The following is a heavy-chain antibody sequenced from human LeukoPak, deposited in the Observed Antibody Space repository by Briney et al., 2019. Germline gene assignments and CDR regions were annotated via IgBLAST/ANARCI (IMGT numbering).Heavy chain of an antibody. J-gene: IGHJ4*02. D-gene: IGHD5-18*01. Sequence: GGSLRLSCEASGFTSSDYYMSWIRQAPGKGLEWVAFIRYDGSNKYYADSVKGRFTISRDNSKNTLYLQMNSLRAEDTAVYYCAKDSMDTAMPPDYWGQGTLVTVSS. V-gene: IGHV3-30*02. CDR1: GFTSSDYY. CDR3: AKDSMDTAMPPDY. CDR2: IRYDGSNK.